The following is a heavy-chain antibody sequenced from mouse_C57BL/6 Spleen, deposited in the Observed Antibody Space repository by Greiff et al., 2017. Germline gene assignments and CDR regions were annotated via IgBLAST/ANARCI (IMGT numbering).Heavy chain of an antibody. D-gene: IGHD1-1*01. J-gene: IGHJ4*01. CDR2: ISSGSSTI. Sequence: EVKVEESGGGLVKPGGSLKLSCAASGFTFSDYGMHWVRQAPEKGLEWVAYISSGSSTIYYADTVKGRFTISRDNAKNTLFLQMTSLRSEDTAMYYCARMITTVVAHYYAMDYWGQGTSVTVSS. CDR1: GFTFSDYG. CDR3: ARMITTVVAHYYAMDY. V-gene: IGHV5-17*01.